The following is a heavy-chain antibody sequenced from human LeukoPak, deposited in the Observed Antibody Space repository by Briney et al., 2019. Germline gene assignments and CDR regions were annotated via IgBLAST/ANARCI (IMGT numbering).Heavy chain of an antibody. Sequence: SETLSLTCTVSGGSISSYYWSWIRQPPGKGLEWIGYIYYSGSTNYNPSLKSRVTISVDTSKNQFSLKLSSVPAADTAVYYCARHLPSYYYGSGSYYHAFDYWGQGTLVTVSS. CDR1: GGSISSYY. V-gene: IGHV4-59*08. D-gene: IGHD3-10*01. CDR3: ARHLPSYYYGSGSYYHAFDY. J-gene: IGHJ4*02. CDR2: IYYSGST.